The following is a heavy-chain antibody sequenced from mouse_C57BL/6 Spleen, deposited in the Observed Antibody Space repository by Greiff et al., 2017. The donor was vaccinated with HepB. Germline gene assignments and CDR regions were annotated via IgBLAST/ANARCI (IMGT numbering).Heavy chain of an antibody. Sequence: VQLQQPGAELVKPGASVKLSCKASGYPFTSYWMHWAKQRPGQGLEWIGMIHPNSGSTNYNEKFKSKATLTVDKSSSTAYMQLSSLTSEDTAVYYCAPITTVVEGFAYWGQGTLVTVSA. J-gene: IGHJ3*01. CDR2: IHPNSGST. CDR3: APITTVVEGFAY. V-gene: IGHV1-64*01. CDR1: GYPFTSYW. D-gene: IGHD1-1*01.